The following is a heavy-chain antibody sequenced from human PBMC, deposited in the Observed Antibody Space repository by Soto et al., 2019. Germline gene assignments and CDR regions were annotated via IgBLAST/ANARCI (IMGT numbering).Heavy chain of an antibody. CDR2: ISGSGGST. D-gene: IGHD3-9*01. CDR3: AKGTTYYDIRETLDY. Sequence: EVQLLESGGGLVQPGGSLRLSCAASGFTFSSYAMSWVRQAPGKGLEWVSAISGSGGSTYYADSVKGRFTISRDNSKSTLYLQMNSLRAEDTAVYYCAKGTTYYDIRETLDYWGQGTLVTVSS. J-gene: IGHJ4*02. V-gene: IGHV3-23*01. CDR1: GFTFSSYA.